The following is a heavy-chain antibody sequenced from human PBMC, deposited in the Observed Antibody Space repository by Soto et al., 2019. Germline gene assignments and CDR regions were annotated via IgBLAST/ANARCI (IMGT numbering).Heavy chain of an antibody. CDR3: ASYRGPLAYCGGDCYSQH. Sequence: SETLSLSYTVSGGSISSYYWSWIRQPPGKGLEWIGYIYYSGSTNYNPSLRSRVTISVDTSKNQFSLKLSSVTAADTAVYYCASYRGPLAYCGGDCYSQHWGQGTLVTVSS. D-gene: IGHD2-21*01. CDR1: GGSISSYY. V-gene: IGHV4-59*01. J-gene: IGHJ1*01. CDR2: IYYSGST.